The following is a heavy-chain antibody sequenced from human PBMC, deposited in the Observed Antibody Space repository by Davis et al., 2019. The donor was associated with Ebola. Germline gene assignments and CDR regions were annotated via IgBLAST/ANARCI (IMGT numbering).Heavy chain of an antibody. J-gene: IGHJ4*02. D-gene: IGHD1-26*01. CDR2: ISGGSTTI. CDR3: ARAPNSGSFSDY. CDR1: GFPFSDYY. V-gene: IGHV3-11*01. Sequence: GESLKISCAASGFPFSDYYMNWIRQAPGKGLELVSYISGGSTTIYFADSVKGRFTVSRDNAKNTLYLQMDSLRAEDTAIYYCARAPNSGSFSDYWGQGTLVTVSS.